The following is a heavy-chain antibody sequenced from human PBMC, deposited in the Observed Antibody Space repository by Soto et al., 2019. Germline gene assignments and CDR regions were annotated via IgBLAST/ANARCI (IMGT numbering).Heavy chain of an antibody. CDR1: GGSISSFY. CDR3: ARALFGVVYGMDV. V-gene: IGHV4-59*01. Sequence: SETLSLTCSVSGGSISSFYWSWIRQPPGKGLEWIGYIYYSGSTNYNPSLKSRVTVSVDTSKNQFSLKLTSVTAADTAVYYCARALFGVVYGMDVWGQGTTVTVSS. CDR2: IYYSGST. J-gene: IGHJ6*02. D-gene: IGHD3-3*01.